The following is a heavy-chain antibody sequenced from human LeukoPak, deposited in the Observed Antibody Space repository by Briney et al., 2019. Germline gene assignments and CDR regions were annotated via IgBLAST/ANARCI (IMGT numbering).Heavy chain of an antibody. CDR2: ISGSGGST. CDR1: GFTFSSFA. CDR3: AKGGSPYYDSNGYFDY. D-gene: IGHD3-22*01. V-gene: IGHV3-23*01. J-gene: IGHJ4*02. Sequence: PGGSLRLSCAASGFTFSSFAMSWVRQSPGKGLESVSGISGSGGSTDYADSVKGRFTISRDNSKNTLYLQMNSLRAEDTAVYYCAKGGSPYYDSNGYFDYGGQGTLVTVSS.